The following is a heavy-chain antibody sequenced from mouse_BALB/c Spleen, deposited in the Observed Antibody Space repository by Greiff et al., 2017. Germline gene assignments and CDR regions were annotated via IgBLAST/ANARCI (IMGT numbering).Heavy chain of an antibody. CDR2: IYPGNVNT. CDR1: GYTFTSYY. V-gene: IGHV1S56*01. CDR3: ARRDYDYPAWFAY. J-gene: IGHJ3*01. D-gene: IGHD2-4*01. Sequence: VQLQQSGPELVKPGASVRISCKASGYTFTSYYIHWVKQRPGQGLEWIGWIYPGNVNTKYNEKFKGKATLTADKSSSTAYMQLSSLTSEDSAVYFCARRDYDYPAWFAYWGQGTLVTVSA.